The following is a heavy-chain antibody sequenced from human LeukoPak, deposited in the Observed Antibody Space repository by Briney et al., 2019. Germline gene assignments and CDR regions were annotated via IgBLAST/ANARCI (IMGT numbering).Heavy chain of an antibody. V-gene: IGHV1-46*01. D-gene: IGHD3-22*01. CDR3: AKDGAVSSGYYWFPTGWFY. CDR2: INPRGGST. Sequence: ASVKVSCKASGYTFTSYYMHWVRQAPGQGLEWMGIINPRGGSTSYAQKFQGRVTMTRDTSTSTVYMELSSLRSEDTAVYYCAKDGAVSSGYYWFPTGWFYWGQGTLVTVSS. J-gene: IGHJ4*02. CDR1: GYTFTSYY.